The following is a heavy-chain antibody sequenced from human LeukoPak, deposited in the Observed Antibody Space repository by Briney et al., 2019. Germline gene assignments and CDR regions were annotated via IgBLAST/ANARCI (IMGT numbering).Heavy chain of an antibody. Sequence: GGSLRLSCAASAFTFNSFAMNWVHQAPGKGLEWVSSISGSDGTSHYADFVKGRFTISRDNSKNTLYLQMNSLRAEDTAAYYCAKSLGVGGYTRYKGFDQWGQGTLVVVSS. V-gene: IGHV3-23*01. CDR1: AFTFNSFA. D-gene: IGHD3-16*02. CDR2: ISGSDGTS. CDR3: AKSLGVGGYTRYKGFDQ. J-gene: IGHJ4*02.